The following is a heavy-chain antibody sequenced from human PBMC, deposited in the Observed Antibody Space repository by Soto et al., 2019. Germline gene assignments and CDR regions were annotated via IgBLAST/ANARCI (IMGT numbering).Heavy chain of an antibody. J-gene: IGHJ4*01. CDR1: GFTFSSFV. Sequence: GGSLRLSCAASGFTFSSFVMNWVRQAPGKGLECVSSVSPGGDVSHYTDSVKGRFTLSRGDSTTTLYLQMNSLRAEDTAIYYCAKGSLGYCSCAICYCFDFWGHGTLVTVSS. V-gene: IGHV3-23*01. CDR3: AKGSLGYCSCAICYCFDF. CDR2: VSPGGDVS. D-gene: IGHD2-2*01.